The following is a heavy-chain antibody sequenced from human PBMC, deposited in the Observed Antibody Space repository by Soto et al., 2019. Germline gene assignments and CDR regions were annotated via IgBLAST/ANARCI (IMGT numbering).Heavy chain of an antibody. D-gene: IGHD2-15*01. CDR1: GFTFSSYA. CDR2: ISGSGGST. J-gene: IGHJ4*02. CDR3: ASLYCSGGSCPLGY. V-gene: IGHV3-23*01. Sequence: EVQLLESGGGLVQPGGSLRLSCAASGFTFSSYAMSWVRQAPGKGLEWVSAISGSGGSTYYADSVKGRFTISRDNSKNTLYLQMNSLRAEDTAVYYCASLYCSGGSCPLGYWGQGTLVTVSS.